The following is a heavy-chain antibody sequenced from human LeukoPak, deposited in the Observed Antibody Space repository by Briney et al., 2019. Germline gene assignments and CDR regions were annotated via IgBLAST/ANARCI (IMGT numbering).Heavy chain of an antibody. V-gene: IGHV4-34*01. J-gene: IGHJ4*02. CDR1: GGSFSGYY. D-gene: IGHD2/OR15-2a*01. Sequence: PSETLSLTCAVYGGSFSGYYWSWIRQPPGKGLEWIGEINHSGSTNYNPSLKSRVTISVDTSKNQFSLKLSSVTAADTAVYYCARHDVSESSHDYWGQGTLVTVSS. CDR3: ARHDVSESSHDY. CDR2: INHSGST.